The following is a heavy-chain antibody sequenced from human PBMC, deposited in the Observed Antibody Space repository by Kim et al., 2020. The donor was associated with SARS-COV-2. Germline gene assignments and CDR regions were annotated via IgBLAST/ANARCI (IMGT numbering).Heavy chain of an antibody. CDR2: IGVGGDGI. CDR3: AKAPARWSIFEQ. V-gene: IGHV3-23*01. D-gene: IGHD3-3*01. J-gene: IGHJ1*01. Sequence: GGSLRLSCVVSGVSFSNCAMSWVRQAPGKGLEWVARIGVGGDGIVYADSVRGRFTISEDNSENTVYLQMNSLRADDTAVSFCAKAPARWSIFEQWGQVTL. CDR1: GVSFSNCA.